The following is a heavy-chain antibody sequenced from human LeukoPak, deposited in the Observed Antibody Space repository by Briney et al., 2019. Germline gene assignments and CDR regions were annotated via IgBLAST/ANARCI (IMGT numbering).Heavy chain of an antibody. CDR1: GDSFSSNSAA. CDR3: ARDPVGSLGWYPAYYFDY. CDR2: TYYRSKCYN. Sequence: SXTLSLTCAISGDSFSSNSAAWNWIRPSPSRGLEWLGRTYYRSKCYNDYAVSVKSRITINPDTSKNQFSLQLNSVTPEDTAVYYCARDPVGSLGWYPAYYFDYWGQGTLVTVSS. J-gene: IGHJ4*02. V-gene: IGHV6-1*01. D-gene: IGHD6-19*01.